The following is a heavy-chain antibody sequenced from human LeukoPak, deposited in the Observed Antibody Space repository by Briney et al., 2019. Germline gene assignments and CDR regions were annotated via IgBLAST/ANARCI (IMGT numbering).Heavy chain of an antibody. Sequence: PSETLSLTCAVYGGSFSGYYWSWIRQPPGKGLEWIAEINHSGSTNYNPSLKSRVTISVDTSKNQFSLKLSSVTAADTAVYYCARAHYYDSSGYSPYYFDYWGQGTLVTVSS. CDR1: GGSFSGYY. J-gene: IGHJ4*02. V-gene: IGHV4-34*01. D-gene: IGHD3-22*01. CDR3: ARAHYYDSSGYSPYYFDY. CDR2: INHSGST.